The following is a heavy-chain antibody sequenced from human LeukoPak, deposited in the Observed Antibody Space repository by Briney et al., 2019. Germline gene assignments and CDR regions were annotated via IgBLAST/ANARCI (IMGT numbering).Heavy chain of an antibody. CDR3: ARSGWLLRMRWFDP. D-gene: IGHD3-22*01. CDR2: TYYRSKWHN. V-gene: IGHV6-1*01. J-gene: IGHJ5*02. Sequence: SQTLSLTCAISGDSVSNKITAWNWIRQSPSRGLERLGRTYYRSKWHNTYAASVKSRITINPDTSKNQFSLQLNSVTPEDTAVYYCARSGWLLRMRWFDPWGQGTLVTVSS. CDR1: GDSVSNKITA.